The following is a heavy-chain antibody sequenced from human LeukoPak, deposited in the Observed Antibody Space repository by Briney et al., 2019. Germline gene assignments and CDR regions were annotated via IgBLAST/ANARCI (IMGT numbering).Heavy chain of an antibody. Sequence: SETLSLTCTVSGDSISSNYFSSNLFHWGWLRQPPGEGLEWIGSIYYSGTTYYNPSLKSRVTISVDTSKNQFFLKLTSVTAADTAVYYCARDCCGYRSWFAPWGQGTLVTVSS. D-gene: IGHD6-25*01. CDR1: GDSISSNYFSSNLFH. CDR2: IYYSGTT. V-gene: IGHV4-39*07. CDR3: ARDCCGYRSWFAP. J-gene: IGHJ5*02.